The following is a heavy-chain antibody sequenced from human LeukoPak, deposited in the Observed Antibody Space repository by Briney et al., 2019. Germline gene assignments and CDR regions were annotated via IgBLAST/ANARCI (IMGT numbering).Heavy chain of an antibody. CDR1: GGSFSGYY. CDR3: AQVSSGLGPLRDY. Sequence: PSETLSLTCAVYGGSFSGYYWHWIRQPPGKGLEWIGEINHSGGTKYNPSLKSRVTISVDTSKTQSSLKLSSVTAADTAVYYCAQVSSGLGPLRDYWGQGTLVTVSS. D-gene: IGHD1-26*01. J-gene: IGHJ4*02. V-gene: IGHV4-34*01. CDR2: INHSGGT.